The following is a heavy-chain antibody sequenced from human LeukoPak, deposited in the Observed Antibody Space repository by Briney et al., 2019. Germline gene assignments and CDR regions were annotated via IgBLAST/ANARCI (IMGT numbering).Heavy chain of an antibody. V-gene: IGHV4-59*08. CDR3: ARHRHYDSSGYYYLDY. CDR1: GGSISSYY. J-gene: IGHJ4*02. CDR2: IYYSGST. Sequence: SETLSLTCTVSGGSISSYYWSWIRQPPGKGLEWIGYIYYSGSTNYNPSLKSRVTISVDTSKNQFSLRLSSVTAADTAVYYCARHRHYDSSGYYYLDYWGQGTLVTVSS. D-gene: IGHD3-22*01.